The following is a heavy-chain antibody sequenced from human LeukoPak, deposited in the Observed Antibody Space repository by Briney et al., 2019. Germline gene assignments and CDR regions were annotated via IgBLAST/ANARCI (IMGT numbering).Heavy chain of an antibody. J-gene: IGHJ6*03. CDR3: AKHWSYCSTTSCFFNYYYYYLDV. Sequence: GGSLRLSCAASGFTFSAYGMSWVRQSPRKGLEWVSGVSGADGTTYYADSVKGRFTISRDNSKSTLYLQMNNLRAEDTAVYYCAKHWSYCSTTSCFFNYYYYYLDVWGKGTTVTVSS. D-gene: IGHD2-2*01. V-gene: IGHV3-23*01. CDR1: GFTFSAYG. CDR2: VSGADGTT.